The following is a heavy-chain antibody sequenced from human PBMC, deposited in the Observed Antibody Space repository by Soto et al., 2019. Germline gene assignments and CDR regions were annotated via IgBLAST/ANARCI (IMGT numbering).Heavy chain of an antibody. CDR2: IRGEAYGGTT. V-gene: IGHV3-49*03. D-gene: IGHD2-2*01. CDR1: GLSFGIYT. Sequence: GGSLRLSCSASGLSFGIYTISWFRQAPGKGLEWVGFIRGEAYGGTTEYAASVKGRFTTSRDDSKGIAYLQMNSLKTEDTAVYYCCSPKPSYATSLYYFDNWGQGTLVTVSS. J-gene: IGHJ4*02. CDR3: CSPKPSYATSLYYFDN.